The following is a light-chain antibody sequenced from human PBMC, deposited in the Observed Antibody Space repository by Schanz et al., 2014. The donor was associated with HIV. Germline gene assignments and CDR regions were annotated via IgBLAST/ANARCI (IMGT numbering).Light chain of an antibody. Sequence: EIALTQSPATLSLSPGERATLSCRASQSISSYLAWYQQKPGQSPRLLIYDASTRATGIPARFSGSGSGTDFTLTISRLEPEDFAVYYCQQYGSSPTTFGQGTKLEIK. V-gene: IGKV3-20*01. J-gene: IGKJ2*01. CDR2: DAS. CDR1: QSISSY. CDR3: QQYGSSPTT.